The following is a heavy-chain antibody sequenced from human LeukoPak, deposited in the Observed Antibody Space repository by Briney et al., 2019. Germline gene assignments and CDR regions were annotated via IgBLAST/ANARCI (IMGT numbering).Heavy chain of an antibody. CDR1: GYTFSSFG. CDR2: ISGSNDNT. CDR3: ARSGRTYQMLRYYFDN. Sequence: ASVKVSCKASGYTFSSFGIAWVRQAPGQGLEWMGWISGSNDNTNYAQQFQGGVTMTTDTSTSTAYMELRSLTSDDTAVYYCARSGRTYQMLRYYFDNWGQGTLVTVSS. D-gene: IGHD2-2*01. J-gene: IGHJ4*02. V-gene: IGHV1-18*01.